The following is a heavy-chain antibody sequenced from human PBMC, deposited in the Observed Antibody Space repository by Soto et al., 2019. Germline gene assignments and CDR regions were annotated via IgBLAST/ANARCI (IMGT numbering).Heavy chain of an antibody. J-gene: IGHJ4*02. Sequence: SVKVSCKASGFTFRSSGIQWVRQARGQRLEWIGWIVGGSGKTKYAQEFQERVTMTRDMSTSTAYMELSGLRSDDTAVYYCARSGSSGYYLDYWGQGTLVTVSS. CDR3: ARSGSSGYYLDY. CDR2: IVGGSGKT. CDR1: GFTFRSSG. V-gene: IGHV1-58*02. D-gene: IGHD3-22*01.